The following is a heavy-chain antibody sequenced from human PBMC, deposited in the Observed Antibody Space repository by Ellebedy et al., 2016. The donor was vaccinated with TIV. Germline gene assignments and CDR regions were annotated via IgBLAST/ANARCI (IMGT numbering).Heavy chain of an antibody. D-gene: IGHD3-22*01. J-gene: IGHJ4*02. CDR3: ATFSGSSGSFDY. Sequence: ASVKVSCKASGGTFSSYAISWVRQAPGQGLEWMGWISAYNDNTNYAQKFQGRVTMTTDTSTSTAYMELSSLRSEDTAVYYCATFSGSSGSFDYWGQGTLVTVSS. CDR1: GGTFSSYA. V-gene: IGHV1-18*01. CDR2: ISAYNDNT.